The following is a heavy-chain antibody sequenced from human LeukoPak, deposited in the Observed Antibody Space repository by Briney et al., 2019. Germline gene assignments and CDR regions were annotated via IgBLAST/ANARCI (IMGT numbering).Heavy chain of an antibody. CDR2: ISGSGGST. Sequence: PGGSLRLSCAASGFTFSSYGMSWVRQAPGKGLEWVSAISGSGGSTYYADSVKGRFTISRDNAKNSLYLQMNSLRDEETAVYYCARRYSSSWFKPFDLWGQGTMVTVSS. CDR3: ARRYSSSWFKPFDL. J-gene: IGHJ3*01. CDR1: GFTFSSYG. D-gene: IGHD6-13*01. V-gene: IGHV3-23*01.